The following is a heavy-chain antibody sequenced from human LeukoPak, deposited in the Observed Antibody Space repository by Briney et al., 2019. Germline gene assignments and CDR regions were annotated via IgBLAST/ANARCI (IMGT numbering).Heavy chain of an antibody. CDR3: AKAPYCSGGSCFPQLTTDY. CDR1: GFTFSTYA. D-gene: IGHD2-15*01. J-gene: IGHJ4*02. V-gene: IGHV3-23*01. Sequence: PGGSLRLSCAASGFTFSTYAMSWVRQAPGKGLEWVSPISGSGGSTYYADSVKGRFTISRDNSKNTLYLQMNSLRAEDTAVYYCAKAPYCSGGSCFPQLTTDYWGQGTLVTVSS. CDR2: ISGSGGST.